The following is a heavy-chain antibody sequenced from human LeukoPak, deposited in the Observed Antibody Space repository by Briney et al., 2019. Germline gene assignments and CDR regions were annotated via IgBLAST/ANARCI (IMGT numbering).Heavy chain of an antibody. Sequence: GESLKVSCKGSGYSFTSYWIGWVRQMPGKGLEWMGIIYPGDSDTRYSPSFQGQVTISADKSISTAYLQWSSLKASDTAMYYCARQGDFWSGYSDAFDIRGQGTMVTVSS. D-gene: IGHD3-3*01. V-gene: IGHV5-51*01. J-gene: IGHJ3*02. CDR3: ARQGDFWSGYSDAFDI. CDR1: GYSFTSYW. CDR2: IYPGDSDT.